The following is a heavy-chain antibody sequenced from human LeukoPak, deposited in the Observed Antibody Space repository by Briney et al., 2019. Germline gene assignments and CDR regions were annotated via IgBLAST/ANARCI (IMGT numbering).Heavy chain of an antibody. D-gene: IGHD3-16*01. J-gene: IGHJ4*02. CDR3: ARASGGFDY. Sequence: PSETLSLTCTVSGGSISSYYWSWIRQPPGKGLEWIGYIYYSGSTNYNPSLKSRVPISVATSNNQFSLKLSSVTPADTAVYYCARASGGFDYWGQGTLVTVSS. V-gene: IGHV4-59*01. CDR1: GGSISSYY. CDR2: IYYSGST.